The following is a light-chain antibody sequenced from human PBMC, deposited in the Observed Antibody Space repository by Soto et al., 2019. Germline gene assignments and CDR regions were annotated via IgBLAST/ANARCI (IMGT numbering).Light chain of an antibody. CDR1: QSVSRY. CDR2: DAS. Sequence: EIVMTQSPATLSVSPGERSTLSCRASQSVSRYLAWYQQKPGQAPRLLIYDASKRATGIPDRFSGSGSGTDFILTINRLEPEDFAVYYCQEFASNFGGGTKVDIK. J-gene: IGKJ4*01. V-gene: IGKV3-11*01. CDR3: QEFASN.